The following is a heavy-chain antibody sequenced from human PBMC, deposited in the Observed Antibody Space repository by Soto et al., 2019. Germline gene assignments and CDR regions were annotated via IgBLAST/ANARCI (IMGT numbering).Heavy chain of an antibody. CDR2: IGPASGDT. D-gene: IGHD3-10*01. CDR3: GRGRSGQLVVFY. J-gene: IGHJ4*02. Sequence: ASVKVSCKASGYTFTGHYIHWVRKAPGQGPEWMGEIGPASGDTRYAQKFQGRVTMTRDTSITTVYMELNNLSPDDTAVYYCGRGRSGQLVVFYWGQGTPVTVSS. V-gene: IGHV1-2*02. CDR1: GYTFTGHY.